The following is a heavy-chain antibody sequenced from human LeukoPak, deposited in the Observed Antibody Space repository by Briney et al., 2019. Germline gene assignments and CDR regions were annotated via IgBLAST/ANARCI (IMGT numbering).Heavy chain of an antibody. CDR1: GFTFSSYS. CDR3: ARGLQQLVRGYNYYFMDV. D-gene: IGHD6-13*01. V-gene: IGHV3-48*01. J-gene: IGHJ6*03. CDR2: ISSSSSSI. Sequence: GGSLRLSCAASGFTFSSYSMNWVRQAPGKGLEWGSYISSSSSSIYYADSVRGRFTISRDNAKNSLYLQMNSLRAEDTAVYYCARGLQQLVRGYNYYFMDVWGKGTTVTVSS.